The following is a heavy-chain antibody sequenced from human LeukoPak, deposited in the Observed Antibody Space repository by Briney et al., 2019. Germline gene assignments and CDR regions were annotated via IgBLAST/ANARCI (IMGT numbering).Heavy chain of an antibody. Sequence: GGSLRLSCAASGFTCSSYSMNWVRQAPGKGLEWVSYISSSGSTIYYADSVKGRLAISRDNAKNSLYLQLSSLRDEDTAVYYCARDCRLNCARQPGFDSWGQGTLVTVSS. CDR3: ARDCRLNCARQPGFDS. J-gene: IGHJ5*01. D-gene: IGHD1-1*01. CDR1: GFTCSSYS. CDR2: ISSSGSTI. V-gene: IGHV3-48*02.